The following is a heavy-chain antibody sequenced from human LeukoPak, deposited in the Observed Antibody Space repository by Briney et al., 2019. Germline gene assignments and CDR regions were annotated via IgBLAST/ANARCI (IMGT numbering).Heavy chain of an antibody. Sequence: ASVKVSCKASGYTFTSYGISWVRQAPGQGLEWMGWISAYNGNTNYAQKLQGRVTMTTDTSTSTAYMELRSLRSDDTAVYYCARGSTIFGVVISDAFDIWGQRTMVTVSS. V-gene: IGHV1-18*01. CDR2: ISAYNGNT. CDR3: ARGSTIFGVVISDAFDI. CDR1: GYTFTSYG. D-gene: IGHD3-3*01. J-gene: IGHJ3*02.